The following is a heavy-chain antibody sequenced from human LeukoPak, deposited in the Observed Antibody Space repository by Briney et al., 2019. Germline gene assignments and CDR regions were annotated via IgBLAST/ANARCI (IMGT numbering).Heavy chain of an antibody. CDR2: ISTRSDYI. CDR3: AKIGSYFDY. Sequence: GGSLRLSCAASGFTFSSYSMSWVRQAPGKGLEWVSSISTRSDYICYAESVKGRFTISRDDAKKSLYLQMNSLRAEDTAVYYCAKIGSYFDYWGQGILVTVSS. D-gene: IGHD3-10*01. CDR1: GFTFSSYS. V-gene: IGHV3-21*04. J-gene: IGHJ4*02.